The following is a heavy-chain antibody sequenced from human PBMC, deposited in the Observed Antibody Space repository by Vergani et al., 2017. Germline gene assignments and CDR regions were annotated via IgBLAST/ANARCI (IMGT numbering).Heavy chain of an antibody. CDR2: IRSKNDGGTA. J-gene: IGHJ4*02. V-gene: IGHV3-15*01. D-gene: IGHD2-2*02. CDR3: YTDYHDY. Sequence: EVQVVESGGGLIKPGGSLRLSCVVSGITFKNAWINWVRQAPGKGLEWIGRIRSKNDGGTADYAAPLKGRFTISRDDSKDSAFLLVNNLKTEDTAVYFCYTDYHDYWGQGTLGTVSS. CDR1: GITFKNAW.